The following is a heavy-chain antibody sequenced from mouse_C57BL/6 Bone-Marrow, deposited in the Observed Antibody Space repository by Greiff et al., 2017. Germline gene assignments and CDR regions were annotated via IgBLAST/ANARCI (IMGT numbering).Heavy chain of an antibody. D-gene: IGHD2-4*01. CDR1: GYTFTSYG. CDR3: AREGLRRGLYYAMDY. CDR2: IYPRSGNT. Sequence: QVQLQQSGAELARPGASVKLSCKASGYTFTSYGISWVKQRTGQGLEWIGEIYPRSGNTYYNEKVKGKATLTADKSSSTAYMELRSLTSEDSAVYFCAREGLRRGLYYAMDYWGQGTSVTVSS. V-gene: IGHV1-81*01. J-gene: IGHJ4*01.